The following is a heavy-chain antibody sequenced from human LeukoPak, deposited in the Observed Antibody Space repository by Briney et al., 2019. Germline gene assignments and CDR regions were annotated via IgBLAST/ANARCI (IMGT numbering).Heavy chain of an antibody. V-gene: IGHV3-20*04. CDR3: ARVKGSGYRNSIDY. CDR1: GFAFDDYA. Sequence: GGSLRLSCAASGFAFDDYAMNWVRQAPGKGLEWVSGINWNGGSTYYRDSVKGRFTISRDNAKNSLYLQMNSLRAEDTALYYCARVKGSGYRNSIDYWGQGTLVTVSS. CDR2: INWNGGST. J-gene: IGHJ4*02. D-gene: IGHD3-3*01.